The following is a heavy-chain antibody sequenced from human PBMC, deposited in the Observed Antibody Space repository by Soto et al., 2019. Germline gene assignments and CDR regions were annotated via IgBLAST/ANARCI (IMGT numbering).Heavy chain of an antibody. CDR3: ARVRDFWSGSQDAFDI. V-gene: IGHV3-33*01. Sequence: QVQLVESGGGVVQPGRSLRLSCAASGFTFSSYGMHWVRQAPGKGLEWVAVIWYDGSNKYYADSVKGRFTISRDNSKNTQYLQMSSLRAEETAVYYCARVRDFWSGSQDAFDIWGQGTMVTVSS. CDR1: GFTFSSYG. J-gene: IGHJ3*02. D-gene: IGHD3-3*01. CDR2: IWYDGSNK.